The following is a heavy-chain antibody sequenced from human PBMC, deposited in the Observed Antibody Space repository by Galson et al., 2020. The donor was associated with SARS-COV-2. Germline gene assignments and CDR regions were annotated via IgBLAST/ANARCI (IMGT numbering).Heavy chain of an antibody. J-gene: IGHJ4*02. CDR2: IHTSGST. CDR1: GGSISSGSYY. V-gene: IGHV4-61*02. D-gene: IGHD7-27*01. CDR3: ARDRFWGYLDY. Sequence: SETLSLTCSVSGGSISSGSYYWSWIRQPAGKGLEWIGRIHTSGSTTYNPSLKSRVTISIDTSKNQFSLNLSSVTAADTVVYYCARDRFWGYLDYWGQGTLVTVSS.